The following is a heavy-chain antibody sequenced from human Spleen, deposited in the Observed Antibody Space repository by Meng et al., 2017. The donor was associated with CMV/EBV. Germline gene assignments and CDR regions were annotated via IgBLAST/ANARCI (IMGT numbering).Heavy chain of an antibody. CDR1: GGSISSSSYY. Sequence: GSLRLSCTVSGGSISSSSYYWGWIRQPPGKGLEWIGSIYYSGSTYYNPSLKSRVTISVDTSKNQFSLKLSSVTAADTAVYYCARPGDFWSGPHPFETWGQGTLVTVSS. CDR2: IYYSGST. D-gene: IGHD3-3*01. CDR3: ARPGDFWSGPHPFET. J-gene: IGHJ5*02. V-gene: IGHV4-39*01.